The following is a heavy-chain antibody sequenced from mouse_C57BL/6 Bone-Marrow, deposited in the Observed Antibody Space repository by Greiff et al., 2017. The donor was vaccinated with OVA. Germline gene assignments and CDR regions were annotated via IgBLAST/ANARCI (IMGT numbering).Heavy chain of an antibody. J-gene: IGHJ2*01. V-gene: IGHV5-17*01. D-gene: IGHD4-1*01. CDR2: ISSGSSTI. CDR3: ARGRTGFYFDY. Sequence: DVHLVESGGGLVKPGGSLKLSCAASGFTFSDYGMHWVRQAPEKGLEWVAYISSGSSTIYYADTVKGRFTISRDNAKHTLFLQLTRLRSEDTAMYYCARGRTGFYFDYWGQGTTLTVSS. CDR1: GFTFSDYG.